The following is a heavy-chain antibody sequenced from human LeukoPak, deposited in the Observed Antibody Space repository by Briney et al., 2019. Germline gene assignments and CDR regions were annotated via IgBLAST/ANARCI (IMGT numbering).Heavy chain of an antibody. CDR2: TRNKANNYAT. CDR3: TTLNYVWGTSRPDH. J-gene: IGHJ4*02. D-gene: IGHD3-16*02. CDR1: GFNFSGSA. V-gene: IGHV3-73*01. Sequence: GGSLRLSCAASGFNFSGSAIHWVRQASGKGLEWVGRTRNKANNYATTYAASVKGRFSISRDHSKNTTYLQMDSLKTEDTAIYYCTTLNYVWGTSRPDHWGQGTLVTVSS.